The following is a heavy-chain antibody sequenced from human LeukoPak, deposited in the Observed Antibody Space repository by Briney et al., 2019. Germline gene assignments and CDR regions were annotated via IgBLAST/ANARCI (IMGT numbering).Heavy chain of an antibody. Sequence: GGSLRLSCAASGFIFSHHGMHWVRQAPGKGLEWVAVIWSDGSNRFYVDSVKGRFTISRDNSQSTVFLQMNSLRVNDTAIYYCARDAQRGFDYSNSLKYWGHGTLVTVSS. V-gene: IGHV3-33*01. D-gene: IGHD4-11*01. CDR1: GFIFSHHG. J-gene: IGHJ4*01. CDR3: ARDAQRGFDYSNSLKY. CDR2: IWSDGSNR.